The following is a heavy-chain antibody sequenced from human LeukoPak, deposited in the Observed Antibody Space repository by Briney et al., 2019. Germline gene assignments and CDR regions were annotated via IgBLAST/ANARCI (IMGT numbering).Heavy chain of an antibody. D-gene: IGHD2-8*01. CDR1: GYTFISYG. Sequence: GASVKVSCKAFGYTFISYGVTWVRQAPGQGLEWMGWISGYNGYTNYAQNFQDRVTMTTDTSTNTAYMELRSLRSDDTAAYYCARLGYCTNGVCYRKHNRLDPWGQGTLVTVSP. V-gene: IGHV1-18*01. J-gene: IGHJ5*02. CDR2: ISGYNGYT. CDR3: ARLGYCTNGVCYRKHNRLDP.